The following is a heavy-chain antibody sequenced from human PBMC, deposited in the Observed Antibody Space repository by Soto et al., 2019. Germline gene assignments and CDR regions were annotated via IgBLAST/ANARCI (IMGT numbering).Heavy chain of an antibody. V-gene: IGHV1-2*02. CDR1: GYTFTGYY. J-gene: IGHJ6*02. CDR3: ARAEGYSRSPQGANYYYYGMDV. Sequence: ASVKVTCKASGYTFTGYYMHWVRQAPGQGLEWMGWINPNSGGTNYAQKFQGRVTMTRDTSISTAYMELSRLRSDDTAVYYCARAEGYSRSPQGANYYYYGMDVRGQWTT. D-gene: IGHD6-13*01. CDR2: INPNSGGT.